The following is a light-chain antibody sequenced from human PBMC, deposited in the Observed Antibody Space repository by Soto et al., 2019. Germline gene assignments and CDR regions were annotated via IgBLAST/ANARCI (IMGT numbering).Light chain of an antibody. Sequence: QSALAQPPSASGSPGQSVTISCTGTSSDVGGYNYVSWYQQYPGKAPKLMIYEVNKRPSGVPDRFSGSKSGNTASLTVSGLQAEDEADYYCSSYAGSILYVFGTGTK. CDR1: SSDVGGYNY. J-gene: IGLJ1*01. V-gene: IGLV2-8*01. CDR3: SSYAGSILYV. CDR2: EVN.